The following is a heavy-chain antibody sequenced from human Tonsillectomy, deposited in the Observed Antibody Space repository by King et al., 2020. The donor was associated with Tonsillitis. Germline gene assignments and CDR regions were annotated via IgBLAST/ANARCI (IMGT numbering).Heavy chain of an antibody. D-gene: IGHD3-10*01. CDR3: ARVGYYYGSEALDY. CDR1: GYSISTGYY. CDR2: IYHSGGT. J-gene: IGHJ4*02. Sequence: MQLQESGPGLVKPSETLSLTCAVSGYSISTGYYWGWIRQPPGKGLEWIGSIYHSGGTSYNPSLKSRVTISVNTSKNQFSLKLSSVTAADTAVYYCARVGYYYGSEALDYWGQGTLVTVSS. V-gene: IGHV4-38-2*01.